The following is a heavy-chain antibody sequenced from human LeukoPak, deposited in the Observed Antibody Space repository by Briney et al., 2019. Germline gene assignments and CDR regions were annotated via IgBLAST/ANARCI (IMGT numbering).Heavy chain of an antibody. D-gene: IGHD3-22*01. V-gene: IGHV4-59*08. Sequence: PSETLSLTCTVSSGSISSYYWSWIRQPPGKGLEWIGYVYYSGSANYNPSLKSRVTISVDTSKNQFSLRLSSVTAADTAVYYCARGPPDYYDTSGYYTTYFDYWGQGTLVTVSS. CDR1: SGSISSYY. J-gene: IGHJ4*02. CDR3: ARGPPDYYDTSGYYTTYFDY. CDR2: VYYSGSA.